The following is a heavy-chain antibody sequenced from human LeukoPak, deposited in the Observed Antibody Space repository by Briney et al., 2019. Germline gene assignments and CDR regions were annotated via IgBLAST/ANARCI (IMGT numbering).Heavy chain of an antibody. J-gene: IGHJ4*02. D-gene: IGHD2-2*01. CDR3: AGRRSCTSCYVTFDY. V-gene: IGHV4-34*01. Sequence: PSETLSLTCAVYGGSFSGYYWSWIRQPPGKGLEWIGEVNHSGGTNYNPSLKSRVTISVDTSKNQFSLKLSSVTAADTAVYYCAGRRSCTSCYVTFDYWGQGTLVTVSS. CDR2: VNHSGGT. CDR1: GGSFSGYY.